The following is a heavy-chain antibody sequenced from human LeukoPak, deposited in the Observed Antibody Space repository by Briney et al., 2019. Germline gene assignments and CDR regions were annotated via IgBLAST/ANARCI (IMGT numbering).Heavy chain of an antibody. Sequence: PGGSLRLSCAASGFTFSSYSMNWVRQAPGKGLEWFSSISSSSYIYYADSVKGRFTISRDNAKNSLYLQMNSLRAEDTAVYYCARDPQYNWNDGPFDAFDIWGQGTMVTVSS. J-gene: IGHJ3*02. V-gene: IGHV3-21*04. CDR2: ISSSSYI. CDR3: ARDPQYNWNDGPFDAFDI. CDR1: GFTFSSYS. D-gene: IGHD1-1*01.